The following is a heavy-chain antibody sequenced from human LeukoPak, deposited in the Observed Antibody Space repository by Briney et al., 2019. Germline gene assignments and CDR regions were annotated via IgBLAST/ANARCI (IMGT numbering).Heavy chain of an antibody. V-gene: IGHV1-46*01. D-gene: IGHD6-6*01. Sequence: GASVKVSCKASGYTFTNYYIHWVRQAPGQGLQWMGIINPGGGSTRYAQKFQGRVTMTRDMSTSAVYMELSSLRSEDTAVYFCARDASIAARYNWFDPWGQGTLVTVSS. J-gene: IGHJ5*02. CDR1: GYTFTNYY. CDR3: ARDASIAARYNWFDP. CDR2: INPGGGST.